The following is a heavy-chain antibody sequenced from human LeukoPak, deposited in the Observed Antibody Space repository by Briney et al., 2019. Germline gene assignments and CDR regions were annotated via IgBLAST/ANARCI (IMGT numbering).Heavy chain of an antibody. CDR1: GFTFSDHY. CDR3: ARIGNVDNNY. CDR2: TRNKANSYTT. V-gene: IGHV3-72*01. D-gene: IGHD5-12*01. J-gene: IGHJ4*02. Sequence: QPGGSLRLSCAASGFTFSDHYMDWVRQAPGKGLEWVGRTRNKANSYTTEYAASVKGRFTISRDDSKNSLYLQMNSLKTEDTAVYYHARIGNVDNNYWGQGTLVTVSS.